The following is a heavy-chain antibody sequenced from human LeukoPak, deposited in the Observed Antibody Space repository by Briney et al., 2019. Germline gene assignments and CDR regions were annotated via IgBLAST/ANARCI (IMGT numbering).Heavy chain of an antibody. D-gene: IGHD3-22*01. CDR1: GGSISSNNW. J-gene: IGHJ4*02. V-gene: IGHV4-4*02. CDR3: ARVLSGSNFDY. CDR2: IFHSGGT. Sequence: SGTLSLTCAVSGGSISSNNWWSWVRQPPEKGLEWIGEIFHSGGTNYNPSLKSRVTISVDKPKNQFSLKLSSVTAADTAVYYCARVLSGSNFDYWGQGTLVTVSS.